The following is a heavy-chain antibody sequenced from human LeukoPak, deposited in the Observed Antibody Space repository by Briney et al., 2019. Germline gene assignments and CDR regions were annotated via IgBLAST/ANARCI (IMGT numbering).Heavy chain of an antibody. Sequence: SETLSLTCTVSGGSISSSSYYWGWIRQPPGKGLEWIGSIYCSGSTYYNPSLKSRVTISVDTSKNQFSLKLSSVTAADTAVYYCARSAFQGSGEAFDIWGQGTMVTVSS. CDR1: GGSISSSSYY. V-gene: IGHV4-39*07. J-gene: IGHJ3*02. D-gene: IGHD3-16*01. CDR2: IYCSGST. CDR3: ARSAFQGSGEAFDI.